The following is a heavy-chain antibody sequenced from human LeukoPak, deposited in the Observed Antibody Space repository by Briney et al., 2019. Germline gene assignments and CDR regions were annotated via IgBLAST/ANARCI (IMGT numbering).Heavy chain of an antibody. CDR2: IFYSGST. J-gene: IGHJ3*02. Sequence: SETLSLTCTVSGGSISSSSYYWSWIRQPPGKGLEWIGYIFYSGSTNYNPSLKSRVTISQDTSKNQFSLKLSSVTAADTAVYYCARGFYIAKSAGVFDMWGQGTMVTVSS. D-gene: IGHD2-21*01. CDR3: ARGFYIAKSAGVFDM. CDR1: GGSISSSSYY. V-gene: IGHV4-61*01.